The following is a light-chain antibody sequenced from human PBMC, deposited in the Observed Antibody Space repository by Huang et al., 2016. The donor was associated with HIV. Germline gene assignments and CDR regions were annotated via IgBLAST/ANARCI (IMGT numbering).Light chain of an antibody. V-gene: IGKV3-11*01. CDR3: QLRSTWPGDT. J-gene: IGKJ4*01. CDR1: QTVSSD. Sequence: EIVLTQSPATLSLSPGERATLSCRASQTVSSDLAWYQQKPGQAPRLLIDDASNRATGIPARFSGSGSWTDFTLTISSLEPEDFAVYYCQLRSTWPGDTFGGGTKVEIK. CDR2: DAS.